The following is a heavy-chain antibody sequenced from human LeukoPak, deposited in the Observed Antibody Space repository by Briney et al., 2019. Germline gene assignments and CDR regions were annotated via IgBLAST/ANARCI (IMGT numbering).Heavy chain of an antibody. CDR1: GYTFTSYG. CDR3: ARDAYRSGWYPYYFDY. Sequence: GASVKVSCKACGYTFTSYGISWVRQAPGQGLEWMGGIIPIFGTANYAQKFQGRVTITADESTSTAYMELSSLRSEDTAVYYCARDAYRSGWYPYYFDYWGQGTLVTVSS. J-gene: IGHJ4*02. CDR2: IIPIFGTA. V-gene: IGHV1-69*13. D-gene: IGHD6-19*01.